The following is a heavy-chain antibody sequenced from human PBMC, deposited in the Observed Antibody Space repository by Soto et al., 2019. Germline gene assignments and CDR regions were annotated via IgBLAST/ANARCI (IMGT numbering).Heavy chain of an antibody. D-gene: IGHD6-6*01. Sequence: ASVKVSCKASGYTFTSYGISWVRQAPGQGLEWMGWISAYNGNTNYAQKLQGRVTMTTDTSTSTAYMELRSLRSDDTAVYYCARDLGLVLAAPWLWFGPWGQGTLVTVSS. CDR3: ARDLGLVLAAPWLWFGP. V-gene: IGHV1-18*01. CDR1: GYTFTSYG. CDR2: ISAYNGNT. J-gene: IGHJ5*02.